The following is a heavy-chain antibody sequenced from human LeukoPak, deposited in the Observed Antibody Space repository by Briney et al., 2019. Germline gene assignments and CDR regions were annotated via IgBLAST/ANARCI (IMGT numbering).Heavy chain of an antibody. CDR2: IYYSGST. J-gene: IGHJ5*02. D-gene: IGHD2-2*01. Sequence: SETLSLTCTVSGGSISSSSYYWGWIRQPPGKGLEWIGSIYYSGSTYYNPSLKSRVTISVDTSKNQFSLKLSSVTAEDTAVYYCAKDGVRTNIVVVPAAMLFDPWGQGTLVTVSS. CDR3: AKDGVRTNIVVVPAAMLFDP. V-gene: IGHV4-39*07. CDR1: GGSISSSSYY.